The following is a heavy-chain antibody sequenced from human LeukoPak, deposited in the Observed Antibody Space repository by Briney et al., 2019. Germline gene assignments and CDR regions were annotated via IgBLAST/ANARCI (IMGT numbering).Heavy chain of an antibody. CDR2: ISSISSYI. Sequence: PGGSLRLSCAASGFTFSSYSMNWVRQAPGKGLEWVSSISSISSYIYYADSVKGRFTVSRDNAKNSLYLQMDSLRAEDTAVYYCARDPSGTYYPRVSCALDIWGQGTMVTVSS. V-gene: IGHV3-21*01. J-gene: IGHJ3*02. CDR1: GFTFSSYS. D-gene: IGHD1-26*01. CDR3: ARDPSGTYYPRVSCALDI.